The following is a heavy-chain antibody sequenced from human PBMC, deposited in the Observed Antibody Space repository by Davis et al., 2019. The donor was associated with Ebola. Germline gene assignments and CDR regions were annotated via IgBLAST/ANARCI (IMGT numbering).Heavy chain of an antibody. V-gene: IGHV3-30-3*01. J-gene: IGHJ3*02. Sequence: GESLKISCAASGFTFSSYAMHWVRQAPGKGLEWVAVISYDGSNKYYADSVKGRFTISRDNSKNTLYLQMNSLRAEDTAVYYCARGVLGAFDIWGQGTMVTVSS. CDR2: ISYDGSNK. D-gene: IGHD3-16*01. CDR1: GFTFSSYA. CDR3: ARGVLGAFDI.